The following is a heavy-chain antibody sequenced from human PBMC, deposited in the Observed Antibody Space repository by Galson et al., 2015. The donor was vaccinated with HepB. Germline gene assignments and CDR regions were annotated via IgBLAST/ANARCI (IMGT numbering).Heavy chain of an antibody. D-gene: IGHD3-10*01. CDR1: GGSFSGYY. J-gene: IGHJ4*02. V-gene: IGHV4-34*01. CDR2: TNHSGST. Sequence: SETLSLTCAVYGGSFSGYYWSWIRQPPGKGLEWIGETNHSGSTNYNPSLKSRVTISVDTSKNQFSLKLSSVTAADTAVYYCARVRAVYYYGSGSYSAPDYWGQGTLVTVSS. CDR3: ARVRAVYYYGSGSYSAPDY.